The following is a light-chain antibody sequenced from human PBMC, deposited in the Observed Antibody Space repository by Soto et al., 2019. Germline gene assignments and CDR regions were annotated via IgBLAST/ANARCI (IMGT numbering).Light chain of an antibody. J-gene: IGKJ1*01. V-gene: IGKV3-15*01. CDR3: HQYNNWPPWT. CDR1: QSVSSN. Sequence: EIAMTQSPATLSWSPGGRATLSFRASQSVSSNLAWYQQKPCQAPRLLIYGASTRATGVPARFSGSGSGTEFTLTISSLQTEDFAVYYCHQYNNWPPWTFGQGTKVDI. CDR2: GAS.